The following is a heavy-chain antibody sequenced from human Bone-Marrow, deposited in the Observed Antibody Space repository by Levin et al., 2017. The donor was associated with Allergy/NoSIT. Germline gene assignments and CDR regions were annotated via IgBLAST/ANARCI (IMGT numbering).Heavy chain of an antibody. CDR3: AKDIGACYYHAYYFDYGMDA. Sequence: PGGSLRLSCAASGFNFDDHAMHWVRQSPGKGPEWVSGIDWNGDSIAYADSVKGRFTISRDNSKNSLYLQMNNLGPEDTALYYCAKDIGACYYHAYYFDYGMDAWGQGTTVTVSS. CDR2: IDWNGDSI. CDR1: GFNFDDHA. V-gene: IGHV3-9*01. D-gene: IGHD2-8*01. J-gene: IGHJ6*02.